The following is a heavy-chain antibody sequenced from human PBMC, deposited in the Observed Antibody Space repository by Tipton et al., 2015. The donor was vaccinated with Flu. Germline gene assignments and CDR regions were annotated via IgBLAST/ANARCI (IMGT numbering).Heavy chain of an antibody. J-gene: IGHJ4*02. CDR1: GGSISSYY. CDR2: IYYTGST. D-gene: IGHD1-1*01. CDR3: ARQSTGSRFDY. Sequence: TLSLTCTVSGGSISSYYWSWIRQPPGERLEWIGYIYYTGSTNYNPSLKSRVTISLETSQNQVSLNLSSVTAADTAVYYCARQSTGSRFDYWGQGTLVTVSS. V-gene: IGHV4-59*08.